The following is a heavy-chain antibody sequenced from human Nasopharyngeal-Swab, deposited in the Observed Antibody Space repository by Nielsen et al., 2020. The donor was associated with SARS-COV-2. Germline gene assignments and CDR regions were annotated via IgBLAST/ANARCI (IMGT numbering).Heavy chain of an antibody. J-gene: IGHJ2*01. CDR3: ARGGSSWPHWYFDL. V-gene: IGHV3-48*04. CDR1: GFIFSNYN. D-gene: IGHD6-13*01. Sequence: GGSLRLSCAASGFIFSNYNMNWVRQAPGKGLEWVSYIGVTSSTRYYADSLRGRFTISRDNAKNSLYLQMNSLRAEDTAVYCCARGGSSWPHWYFDLWGRGTLVTVSS. CDR2: IGVTSSTR.